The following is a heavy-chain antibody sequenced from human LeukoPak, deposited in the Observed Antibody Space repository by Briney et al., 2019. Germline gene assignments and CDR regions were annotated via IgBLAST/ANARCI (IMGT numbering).Heavy chain of an antibody. CDR3: ARRVEMATPEDAFDI. D-gene: IGHD5-24*01. CDR1: GGSISSSSYY. Sequence: PSETLSLTCTVSGGSISSSSYYWGWIRQPPGKGLEWIGSIYYSGSTYYNPSLKSRVTISVDTSKNQFSLKLSSVTTADTAVYYCARRVEMATPEDAFDIWGQGTMVTVSS. CDR2: IYYSGST. V-gene: IGHV4-39*01. J-gene: IGHJ3*02.